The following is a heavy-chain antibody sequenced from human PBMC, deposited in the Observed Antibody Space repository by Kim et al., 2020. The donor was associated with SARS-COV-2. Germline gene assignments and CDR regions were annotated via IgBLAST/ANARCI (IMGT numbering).Heavy chain of an antibody. CDR1: GFTFSDYY. D-gene: IGHD2-2*02. Sequence: GGSLRLSCAASGFTFSDYYMSWIRQVPGKGLEWVSDISSSGSTIYYIDSVRGRFTISRDNARYSLYLQMNSLRADDTAVYYCARSRVVVVPAAIADSWGQGTLVTVSS. J-gene: IGHJ4*02. CDR2: ISSSGSTI. CDR3: ARSRVVVVPAAIADS. V-gene: IGHV3-11*01.